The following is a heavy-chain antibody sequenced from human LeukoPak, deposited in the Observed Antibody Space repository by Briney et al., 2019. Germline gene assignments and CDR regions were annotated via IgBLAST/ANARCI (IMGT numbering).Heavy chain of an antibody. J-gene: IGHJ4*02. D-gene: IGHD6-19*01. CDR1: GYTFTSYD. V-gene: IGHV1-69*04. CDR2: IIPILGIA. CDR3: ARDQDHIAVAGIDY. Sequence: ASVKVSCKASGYTFTSYDINWVRQATGQGLEWMGRIIPILGIANYAQKFQGRVTITADKSTSTAYMELSSLRSEDTAVYYCARDQDHIAVAGIDYWGQGTLVTVSS.